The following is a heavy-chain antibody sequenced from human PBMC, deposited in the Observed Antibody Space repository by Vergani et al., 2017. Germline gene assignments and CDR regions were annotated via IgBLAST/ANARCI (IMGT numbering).Heavy chain of an antibody. J-gene: IGHJ4*02. CDR1: GYSISSGYY. V-gene: IGHV4-38-2*01. CDR2: IYHSGST. D-gene: IGHD1-26*01. CDR3: ARLGLNQWELVDY. Sequence: QVQLQESGPGLVKPSETLSLTFAVSGYSISSGYYWGWIRQPPGKGLEWIGSIYHSGSTYYNPSLKSRITISVDTSKNQFSLKLSSVTAADTAVYYCARLGLNQWELVDYWGQGSLVTVSS.